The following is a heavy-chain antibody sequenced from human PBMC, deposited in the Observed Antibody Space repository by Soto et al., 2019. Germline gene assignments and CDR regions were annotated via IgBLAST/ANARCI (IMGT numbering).Heavy chain of an antibody. D-gene: IGHD3-16*01. CDR2: MYRSGSA. CDR1: GASISSDYW. V-gene: IGHV4-4*02. J-gene: IGHJ3*01. Sequence: QVQLQESGPGLVKPSGTLSLTCAVSGASISSDYWWSWVRQPPGKGLEWIAVMYRSGSANYNPSLASRVTISLDKSKNQFSLKLNSVTAADTAVYYCARIYSYDFYDTFDVWGQGTMVTVSS. CDR3: ARIYSYDFYDTFDV.